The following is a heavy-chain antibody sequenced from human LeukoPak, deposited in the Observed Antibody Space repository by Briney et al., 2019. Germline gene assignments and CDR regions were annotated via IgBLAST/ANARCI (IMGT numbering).Heavy chain of an antibody. D-gene: IGHD3-3*01. CDR1: GFTFGDFA. CDR3: TRDRPPQTITIFGVVITDAFDI. CDR2: ISGTVYGATT. Sequence: GGSLRLSCTGSGFTFGDFAVSWFRQAPGKGLEWVGFISGTVYGATTEYAASVKGRFTISRDDSKSIAYLQMNSLKTEDTAVYYCTRDRPPQTITIFGVVITDAFDIWGQGTMVTVSS. V-gene: IGHV3-49*03. J-gene: IGHJ3*02.